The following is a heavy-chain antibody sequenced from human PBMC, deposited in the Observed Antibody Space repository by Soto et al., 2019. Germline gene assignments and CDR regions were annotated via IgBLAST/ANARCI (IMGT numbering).Heavy chain of an antibody. J-gene: IGHJ6*02. D-gene: IGHD2-2*01. V-gene: IGHV1-2*02. Sequence: ASVKVSCKASGYTFTGYYMHWVRQAPGQGLEWMGWINPNSGGTNYAQKFQGRVTMTRDTSISTAYMELSSLKASDTAMYYCARGPPFVVVPAATVAAGGMDVWGQGTTVTVSS. CDR3: ARGPPFVVVPAATVAAGGMDV. CDR2: INPNSGGT. CDR1: GYTFTGYY.